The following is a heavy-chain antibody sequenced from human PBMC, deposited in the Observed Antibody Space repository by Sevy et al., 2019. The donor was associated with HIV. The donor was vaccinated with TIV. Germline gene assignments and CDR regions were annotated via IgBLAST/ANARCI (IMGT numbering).Heavy chain of an antibody. V-gene: IGHV3-48*02. Sequence: GGSLRLSCAASGFSFGSYDMNWVRQAPGKGLEWLSYISSSGSTIYYADSVKGRFTISRDNAKNSLYLQMNSLRDEDTAVYYCASRVSGWYYFDYWGQGTLVTVSS. CDR3: ASRVSGWYYFDY. CDR2: ISSSGSTI. CDR1: GFSFGSYD. J-gene: IGHJ4*02. D-gene: IGHD6-19*01.